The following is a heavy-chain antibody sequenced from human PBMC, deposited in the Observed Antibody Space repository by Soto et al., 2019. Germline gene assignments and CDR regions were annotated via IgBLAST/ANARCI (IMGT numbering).Heavy chain of an antibody. J-gene: IGHJ4*02. CDR3: ALGSQYSAVAAWNY. D-gene: IGHD6-19*01. Sequence: QVQLQESGTGLVKPSETLSLTCTVSGGSVSSGSYDWNWIRQPPGKGLEWIGYIYYRGSTNYNPSLKSRVTISVDTSKNQFSLQLTSVPAADTAVYYCALGSQYSAVAAWNYWGQGTLVTVSS. CDR2: IYYRGST. V-gene: IGHV4-61*01. CDR1: GGSVSSGSYD.